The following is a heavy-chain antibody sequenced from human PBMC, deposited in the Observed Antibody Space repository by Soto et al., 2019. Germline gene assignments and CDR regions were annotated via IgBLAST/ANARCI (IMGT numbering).Heavy chain of an antibody. CDR3: ARHSPHYYDSSGPIDY. CDR1: GYSFTSYW. V-gene: IGHV5-51*01. CDR2: IYPGDSDT. D-gene: IGHD3-22*01. Sequence: GESLKISCKGSGYSFTSYWIGWVRQMPGKGLEWMGIIYPGDSDTRYSPSLQGQVTISADKSISTAYLQWSSLKASDTAMYFCARHSPHYYDSSGPIDYWGQGTLVTVSS. J-gene: IGHJ4*02.